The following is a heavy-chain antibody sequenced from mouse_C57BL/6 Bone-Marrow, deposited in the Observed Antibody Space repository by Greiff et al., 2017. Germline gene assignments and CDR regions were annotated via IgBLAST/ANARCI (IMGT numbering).Heavy chain of an antibody. V-gene: IGHV1-52*01. D-gene: IGHD2-5*01. CDR2: IDPSDSET. CDR3: ARFYYSNPYYAMDY. J-gene: IGHJ4*01. CDR1: GYTFTSYW. Sequence: QVQLQQPGAELVRPGSSVKLSCKASGYTFTSYWMHWVKQRPIQGLEWIGNIDPSDSETHYNQKFKDKATLTVDKSSSTAYMQLSSLTSEVSAVYYCARFYYSNPYYAMDYWGQGTSVTVSS.